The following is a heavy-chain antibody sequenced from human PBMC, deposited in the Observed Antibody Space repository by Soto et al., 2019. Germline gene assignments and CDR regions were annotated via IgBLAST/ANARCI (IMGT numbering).Heavy chain of an antibody. CDR3: ARSRSGAVADSFDF. D-gene: IGHD3-10*01. V-gene: IGHV3-30*04. CDR2: ISRDGTNK. Sequence: PGGSLRLSCAASGFTFRSYAIHWVRQAPGKGLEWVAVISRDGTNKYYVDSVKGRFTISRDNSKDTVYLQMNSRRDEDSAMFYCARSRSGAVADSFDFWGQGTLVTVSS. J-gene: IGHJ4*02. CDR1: GFTFRSYA.